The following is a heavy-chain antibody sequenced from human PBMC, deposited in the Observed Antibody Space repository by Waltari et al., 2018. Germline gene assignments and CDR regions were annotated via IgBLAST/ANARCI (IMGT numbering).Heavy chain of an antibody. V-gene: IGHV4-61*09. CDR2: IYTSGST. CDR3: AREIGTGVGATSFIWFDP. J-gene: IGHJ5*02. CDR1: GGSISSGSYY. Sequence: QVQLQESGPGLVKPSQTLSLTCTVSGGSISSGSYYWSWIRQPAGQGLEWIGYIYTSGSTNYNPSLKSRVTISVDTSKNQFSLKLSSVTAADTAVYYCAREIGTGVGATSFIWFDPWGQGTLVTVSS. D-gene: IGHD1-26*01.